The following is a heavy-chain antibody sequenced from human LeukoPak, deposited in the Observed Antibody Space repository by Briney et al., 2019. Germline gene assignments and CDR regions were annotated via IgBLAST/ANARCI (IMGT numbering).Heavy chain of an antibody. CDR1: GYSFTSYW. V-gene: IGHV5-10-1*01. CDR3: ARLRCTNGVCRSPFDY. D-gene: IGHD2-8*01. J-gene: IGHJ4*02. CDR2: IDPSDSYT. Sequence: GESLKISCKGSGYSFTSYWISWVRQMPGKGVEWMGRIDPSDSYTNYSPSFQGHVTISADKSISTAYLQWSSLKASDTAMYYCARLRCTNGVCRSPFDYWGQGTLVTVSS.